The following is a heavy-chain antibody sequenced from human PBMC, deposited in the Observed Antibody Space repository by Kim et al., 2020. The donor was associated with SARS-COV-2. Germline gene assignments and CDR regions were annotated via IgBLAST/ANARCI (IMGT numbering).Heavy chain of an antibody. V-gene: IGHV4-31*03. Sequence: SETLSLTCTVSSGSISSGGYYWSWIRQHPGKGLEWIGYIYYSGSTYYNPSLKSRVTISVDTSKNQFSLKLSSVTAADTAVYYCARSTNCGGDCYFKWFDPGAREPWSPSPQ. CDR1: SGSISSGGYY. CDR3: ARSTNCGGDCYFKWFDP. D-gene: IGHD2-21*02. CDR2: IYYSGST. J-gene: IGHJ5*02.